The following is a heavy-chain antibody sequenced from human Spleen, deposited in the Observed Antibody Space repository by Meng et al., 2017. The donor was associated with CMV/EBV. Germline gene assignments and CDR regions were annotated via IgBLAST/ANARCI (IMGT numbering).Heavy chain of an antibody. J-gene: IGHJ4*02. V-gene: IGHV2-5*01. CDR1: GFSLSTSGVG. D-gene: IGHD2-15*01. Sequence: GFSLSTSGVGVGWIRQPPEKALEWLALIYWNDDKYYSPSLKNRLTITKDTSKNQVVLTMTNMDPVDTATYYCTRAPYCSGGSCYFDYWGQGTLVTVSS. CDR2: IYWNDDK. CDR3: TRAPYCSGGSCYFDY.